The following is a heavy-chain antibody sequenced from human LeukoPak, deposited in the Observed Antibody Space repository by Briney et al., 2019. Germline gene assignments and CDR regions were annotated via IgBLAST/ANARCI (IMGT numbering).Heavy chain of an antibody. CDR3: ARALGYSNEYYYYYGMDV. CDR2: IIPIFGTA. CDR1: GGTLSSYA. J-gene: IGHJ6*02. D-gene: IGHD4-11*01. V-gene: IGHV1-69*05. Sequence: ASVTVSCTASGGTLSSYAISWVRQAPGQGLEWMGGIIPIFGTANYAQKFQGRVTMTRDTSTSTVYMELSSLRSEDTAVYYCARALGYSNEYYYYYGMDVWGQGTTVTVSS.